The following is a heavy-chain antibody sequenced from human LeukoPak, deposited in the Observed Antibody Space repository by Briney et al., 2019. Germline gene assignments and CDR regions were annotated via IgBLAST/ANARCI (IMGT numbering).Heavy chain of an antibody. D-gene: IGHD2-2*01. V-gene: IGHV4-59*01. Sequence: SETLSLTCTVSGGSISSYYWSWIRQPPGKGLEWIGYIYYSGSTNYNPSLKSRVTISVDTSKNQFSLKLSSVTAADTAVYYCARDAIAEGYCSSTSCFRGHWYFDLWGRGTLVTASS. CDR2: IYYSGST. J-gene: IGHJ2*01. CDR1: GGSISSYY. CDR3: ARDAIAEGYCSSTSCFRGHWYFDL.